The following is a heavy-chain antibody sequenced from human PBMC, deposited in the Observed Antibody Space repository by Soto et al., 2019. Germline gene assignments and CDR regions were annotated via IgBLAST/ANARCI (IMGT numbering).Heavy chain of an antibody. D-gene: IGHD6-13*01. V-gene: IGHV1-2*04. CDR1: GYTFTGYY. Sequence: ASVKVSCKASGYTFTGYYMHWVRQAPGQGLEWMGWINPNSGGTNYAQKFQGWVTMTRDTSISTAYMELSRLRSDDTAVYYCARAGYSSSWYIKDYWGQGTLVTVSS. CDR3: ARAGYSSSWYIKDY. J-gene: IGHJ4*02. CDR2: INPNSGGT.